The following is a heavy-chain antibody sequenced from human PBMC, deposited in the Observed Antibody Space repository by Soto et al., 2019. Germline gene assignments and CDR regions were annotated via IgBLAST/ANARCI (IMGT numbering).Heavy chain of an antibody. CDR3: ASSDTYYYDSSAYYHFDY. CDR2: IYYSGST. Sequence: SETLSLTCTVSGGSISSGDYYWSWIRQPPGKGLEWIGYIYYSGSTYYNPSLKSRVTISVDTSKNQFSLKLSSVTTADTAVYYCASSDTYYYDSSAYYHFDYWGQGTLVTVSS. D-gene: IGHD3-22*01. V-gene: IGHV4-30-4*01. J-gene: IGHJ4*02. CDR1: GGSISSGDYY.